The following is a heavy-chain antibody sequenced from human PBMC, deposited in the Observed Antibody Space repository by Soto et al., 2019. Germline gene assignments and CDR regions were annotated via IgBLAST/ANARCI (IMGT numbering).Heavy chain of an antibody. D-gene: IGHD5-12*01. J-gene: IGHJ2*01. CDR3: ARRRGYDWDWFFDL. CDR2: IYFSGST. CDR1: GGSISSGDYY. Sequence: QVQLQESGPGLVKPSQTLSLTCTVSGGSISSGDYYWSWIRQPPGKGLEWIGYIYFSGSTYYNPSLKSRVTISVDTSKNQFSLKLTSVTAADTAVYYCARRRGYDWDWFFDLWGRGTLVTVSS. V-gene: IGHV4-30-4*01.